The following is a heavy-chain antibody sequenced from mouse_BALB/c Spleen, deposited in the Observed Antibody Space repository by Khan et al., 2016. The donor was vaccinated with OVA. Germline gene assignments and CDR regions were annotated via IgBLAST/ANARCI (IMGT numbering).Heavy chain of an antibody. D-gene: IGHD2-4*01. J-gene: IGHJ3*01. CDR1: GFSLTTYG. Sequence: QIQLVQSGPGLVQPSQSLSITCTVSGFSLTTYGVHWVRQSPGKGLEWLGVIWSGGSTDYNAAYISRLSISKDNSKSQVFFKMNSLQANDTSIYYCARNYDYDEGLAYWGQGTLVTVSA. V-gene: IGHV2-2*02. CDR2: IWSGGST. CDR3: ARNYDYDEGLAY.